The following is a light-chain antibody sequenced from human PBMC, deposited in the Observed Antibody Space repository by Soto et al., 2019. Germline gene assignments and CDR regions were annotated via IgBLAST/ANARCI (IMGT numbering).Light chain of an antibody. Sequence: DIQMTQSPASLSASVGDRVTITCRASQRIGIRTYLNWYQQKPGKAPKFLIYAASSLQSEVSSRFSGSGSGTDFTLTISSLQPEDSATYYCQQSYSFPYTFGQGTKLEIK. CDR1: QRIGIRTY. V-gene: IGKV1-39*01. CDR2: AAS. CDR3: QQSYSFPYT. J-gene: IGKJ2*01.